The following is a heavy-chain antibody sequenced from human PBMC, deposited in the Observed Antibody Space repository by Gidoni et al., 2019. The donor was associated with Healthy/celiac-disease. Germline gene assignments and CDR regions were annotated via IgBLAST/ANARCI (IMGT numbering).Heavy chain of an antibody. Sequence: QVQLQQWGAGLLKPSETLSLTCAVYGGSFSGYYWSWIRQPPGKGLEWIGEINHSGSTNYNPSLKSRVTISVDTSKNQFSLKLSSVTAADTAVYYCARGETSGSYPGYFDYWGQGTLVTVSS. V-gene: IGHV4-34*01. CDR3: ARGETSGSYPGYFDY. CDR2: INHSGST. CDR1: GGSFSGYY. D-gene: IGHD1-26*01. J-gene: IGHJ4*02.